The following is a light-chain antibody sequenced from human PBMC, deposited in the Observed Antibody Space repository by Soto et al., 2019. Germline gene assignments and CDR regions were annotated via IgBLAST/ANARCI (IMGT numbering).Light chain of an antibody. V-gene: IGKV1-5*03. Sequence: DIQMTQSPSTLSGSVGDRVTITCRASQTISSWLAWYQQTPGQAPKLLLYKASTLKSGVPSRFSGSGSGTEFTLTISSLQPDDFATYYCQHYNSYSEAFGQGTKGDIK. CDR1: QTISSW. CDR3: QHYNSYSEA. CDR2: KAS. J-gene: IGKJ1*01.